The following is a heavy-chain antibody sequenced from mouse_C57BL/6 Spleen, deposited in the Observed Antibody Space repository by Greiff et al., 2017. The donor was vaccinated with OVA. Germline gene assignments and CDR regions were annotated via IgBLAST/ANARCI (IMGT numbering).Heavy chain of an antibody. Sequence: EVKLEESGEGLVKPGGSLKLSCAASGFTFSSYAMSWVRQTPEKRLEWVAYISSGGDYIYYADTVKGRFTISRDNARNTLYLQMSSLKSEDTAMYYCTRDHYDYDERVYAMDYWGQGTSVTVSS. CDR3: TRDHYDYDERVYAMDY. V-gene: IGHV5-9-1*02. D-gene: IGHD2-4*01. J-gene: IGHJ4*01. CDR2: ISSGGDYI. CDR1: GFTFSSYA.